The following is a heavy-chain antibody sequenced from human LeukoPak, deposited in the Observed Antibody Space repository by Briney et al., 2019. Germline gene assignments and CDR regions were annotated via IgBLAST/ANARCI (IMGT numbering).Heavy chain of an antibody. V-gene: IGHV3-53*01. Sequence: PGGSLRLSCAASGFIVSSNYMSWVRQAPGKGLEWVSVIYSGGSTFYADSVKGRFTISRDNSKNTLFLQMNSLRAEDTAVYYCARDLSIAVTGTGGVEYWGQGTLVTVSS. CDR1: GFIVSSNY. CDR2: IYSGGST. CDR3: ARDLSIAVTGTGGVEY. D-gene: IGHD6-19*01. J-gene: IGHJ4*02.